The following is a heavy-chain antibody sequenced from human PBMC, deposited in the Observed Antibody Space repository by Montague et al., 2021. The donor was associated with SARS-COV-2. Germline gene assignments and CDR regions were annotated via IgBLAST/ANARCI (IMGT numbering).Heavy chain of an antibody. D-gene: IGHD5-24*01. Sequence: SETLSLTCTVSGGSISSSSYYWGWIRQPPGKGLEWIGSIYYSGSTYYNPSLKSRVTTSVDTSKNQFSLKLSSVTAADTAVYYCARVFPRWLQFDPYFDYWGQGTLVTVSS. CDR1: GGSISSSSYY. CDR2: IYYSGST. V-gene: IGHV4-39*07. J-gene: IGHJ4*02. CDR3: ARVFPRWLQFDPYFDY.